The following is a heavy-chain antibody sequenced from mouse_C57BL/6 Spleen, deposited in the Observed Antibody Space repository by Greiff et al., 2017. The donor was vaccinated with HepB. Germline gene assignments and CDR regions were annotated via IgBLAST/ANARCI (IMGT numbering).Heavy chain of an antibody. Sequence: LVESGAELVRPGASVTLSCKASGYTFTDYEMHWVKQTPVHGLEWIGAIDPETGGTAYNQKFKGKAILTADKSSSTAYMELRSLTSEDSAVYYCTRRLYYFDYWGQGTTLTVSS. CDR3: TRRLYYFDY. V-gene: IGHV1-15*01. CDR2: IDPETGGT. CDR1: GYTFTDYE. J-gene: IGHJ2*01.